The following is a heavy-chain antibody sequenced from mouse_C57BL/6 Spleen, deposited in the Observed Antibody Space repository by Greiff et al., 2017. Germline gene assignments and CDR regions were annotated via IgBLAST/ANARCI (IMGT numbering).Heavy chain of an antibody. V-gene: IGHV3-6*01. D-gene: IGHD1-1*01. CDR1: GYTITSGYY. Sequence: EVQLQQSGPGLVKPCPSLSLSCTASGYTITSGYYWYWNRQFPRNKLEWMGYISYDGSNNYNPSLKNRISITRDTSKNQFFLKLNSVTTEDTATYYCARECYGSSYEYYFDYWGQGTTLTVSA. CDR3: ARECYGSSYEYYFDY. J-gene: IGHJ2*01. CDR2: ISYDGSN.